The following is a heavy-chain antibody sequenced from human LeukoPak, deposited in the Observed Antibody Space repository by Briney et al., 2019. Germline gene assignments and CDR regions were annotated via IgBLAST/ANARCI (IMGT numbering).Heavy chain of an antibody. CDR3: ARDEINLGGYYDSSGYSPPFFDY. D-gene: IGHD3-22*01. CDR1: GYTFTSYG. V-gene: IGHV1-18*01. J-gene: IGHJ4*02. Sequence: ASVKVSCKASGYTFTSYGISWVRQAPGQGLERMGWISAYNGNTNYAQKLQGRVTMTTDTSTSTAYMELRSLRSDDTAVYYCARDEINLGGYYDSSGYSPPFFDYWGQGTLVTVSS. CDR2: ISAYNGNT.